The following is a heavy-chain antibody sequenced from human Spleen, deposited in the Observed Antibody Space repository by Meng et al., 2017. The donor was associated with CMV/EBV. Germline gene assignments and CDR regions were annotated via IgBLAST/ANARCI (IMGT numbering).Heavy chain of an antibody. D-gene: IGHD6-13*01. CDR3: AKGVGHRSSWYGPDQA. CDR2: ISDSGIRT. CDR1: GFTFSSCA. Sequence: GESLKISCAASGFTFSSCAMTWVRQAPGKGLEWVSGISDSGIRTYYADSVKGRFTVSRDNSKNTLYLQMNSLRAEDTAVYYCAKGVGHRSSWYGPDQAWGQGTLVTVSS. J-gene: IGHJ5*02. V-gene: IGHV3-23*01.